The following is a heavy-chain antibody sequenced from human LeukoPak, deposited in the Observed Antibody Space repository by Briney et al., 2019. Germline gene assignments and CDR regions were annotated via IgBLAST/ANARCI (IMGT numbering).Heavy chain of an antibody. J-gene: IGHJ4*02. V-gene: IGHV1-18*01. CDR1: GYTFTSYG. CDR2: ISAYNGNT. D-gene: IGHD5-12*01. CDR3: ARGSIVATIIPNFDY. Sequence: VASVKVSCKASGYTFTSYGISWVRQAPGQGLEWMGWISAYNGNTNYAQKLQGRVTMTTDTSTSTAYMELRSLRSDDTAAYYCARGSIVATIIPNFDYWGQGTLVTVSS.